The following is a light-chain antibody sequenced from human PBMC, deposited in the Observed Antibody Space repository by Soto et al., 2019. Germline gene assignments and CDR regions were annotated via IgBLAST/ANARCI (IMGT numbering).Light chain of an antibody. V-gene: IGKV3D-15*01. CDR2: GAS. CDR1: QSVSSD. Sequence: EGVLTQSPATLSVSLVERATLSYKASQSVSSDLAWYQQKAGQAPRLLIYGASTRATGIPARFSGSGSGTEFTLTISSLQSEDFAVYYCQQYNNWPPITFGQGTRLEIK. CDR3: QQYNNWPPIT. J-gene: IGKJ5*01.